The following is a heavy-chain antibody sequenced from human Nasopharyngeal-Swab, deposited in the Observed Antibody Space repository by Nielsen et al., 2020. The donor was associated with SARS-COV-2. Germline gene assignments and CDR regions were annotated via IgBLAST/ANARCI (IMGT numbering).Heavy chain of an antibody. CDR3: ARGTAMVTAFDY. Sequence: SGPTPVQPTQTLTLTCTFSGFSLSTSGMCVSWIRQPPGKALEWLARIDWDDDKYYSTSLKTRLTISKDTSKNQVVLTMTNMDPVDTATYYCARGTAMVTAFDYWGQGTLVTVSS. CDR2: IDWDDDK. D-gene: IGHD5-18*01. V-gene: IGHV2-70*11. CDR1: GFSLSTSGMC. J-gene: IGHJ4*02.